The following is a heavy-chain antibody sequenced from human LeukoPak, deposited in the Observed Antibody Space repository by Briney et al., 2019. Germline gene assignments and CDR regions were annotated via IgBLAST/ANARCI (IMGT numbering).Heavy chain of an antibody. Sequence: GGSLRLSCTASGFAFRTYAMTWVRHAPGKGLEWVGRTRNKANSYTTEYAASVKGRFTISRDDSKNSLYLQMNSLKTEDTAVYYCARGRVTTLYYFDYWGQGTLVTVSS. CDR1: GFAFRTYA. CDR3: ARGRVTTLYYFDY. CDR2: TRNKANSYTT. D-gene: IGHD4-17*01. J-gene: IGHJ4*02. V-gene: IGHV3-72*01.